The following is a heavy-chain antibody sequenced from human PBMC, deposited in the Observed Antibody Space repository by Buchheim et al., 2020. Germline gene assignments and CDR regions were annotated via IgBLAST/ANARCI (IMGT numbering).Heavy chain of an antibody. CDR1: GYSFTNYW. D-gene: IGHD3-22*01. V-gene: IGHV5-51*01. CDR3: ARGNSGYWDY. CDR2: MNPADSDT. J-gene: IGHJ4*02. Sequence: EVQLVQSGAEVRKPGESLKISCQGSGYSFTNYWIGWVRQMPGNGLEWVGIMNPADSDTRYSLSFQGQVTISADKSISTAYLQWGSLKASDTAMYYCARGNSGYWDYWGQGTL.